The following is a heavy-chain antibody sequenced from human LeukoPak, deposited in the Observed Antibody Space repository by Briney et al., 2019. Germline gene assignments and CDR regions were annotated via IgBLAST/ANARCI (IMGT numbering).Heavy chain of an antibody. Sequence: PGGSLRLSCAASGFTFSSYGMHWVRQAPGKGLEWVAVISYDGSNKYYADSVKGRFTISRDNPKNTLYLQMNSLRAEDTAVYYCARGRGWNLDYWGQGTLVTVSS. J-gene: IGHJ4*02. D-gene: IGHD6-19*01. CDR2: ISYDGSNK. V-gene: IGHV3-30*03. CDR1: GFTFSSYG. CDR3: ARGRGWNLDY.